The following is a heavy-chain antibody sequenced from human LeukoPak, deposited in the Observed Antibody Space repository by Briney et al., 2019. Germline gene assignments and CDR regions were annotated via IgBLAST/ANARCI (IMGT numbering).Heavy chain of an antibody. Sequence: WASAKVSCKASEYIFTSYDMNWVRQATGQGLEWMGWMNPKSGNAGYAQKFQGRVTMTRNTSINTAYMELSSLSSEDTAVYYCARSPGNLYNWFDPWGQGTLVTVSS. CDR3: ARSPGNLYNWFDP. CDR2: MNPKSGNA. V-gene: IGHV1-8*01. CDR1: EYIFTSYD. J-gene: IGHJ5*02.